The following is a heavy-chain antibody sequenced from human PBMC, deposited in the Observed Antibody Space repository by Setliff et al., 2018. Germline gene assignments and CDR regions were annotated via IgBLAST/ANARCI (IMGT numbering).Heavy chain of an antibody. D-gene: IGHD3-22*01. Sequence: ASVKVSCKTSGYTFTNYGITWVRQAPGQGLEWMGWINNYSFKTNYPQKFLGRVTVTTDTSTGTAYMELGSLSSDDTAIYYCARINFYVSSGYYYAPDYWGPGTLVTVSS. CDR3: ARINFYVSSGYYYAPDY. J-gene: IGHJ4*02. V-gene: IGHV1-18*01. CDR1: GYTFTNYG. CDR2: INNYSFKT.